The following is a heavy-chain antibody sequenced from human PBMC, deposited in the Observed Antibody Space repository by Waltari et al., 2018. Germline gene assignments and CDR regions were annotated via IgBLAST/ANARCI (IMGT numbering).Heavy chain of an antibody. Sequence: QMQLVQSGPEVKKPGTSVKVSCKASGFTFTSSAVQWVRQARGQRLEWIGWIVVGSGNTNYAQKFQERVTISRDMSTSTAYMELSSLRPEDTAVYYCAAEITSSGFQHWGQGTLVTVSS. D-gene: IGHD3-10*01. V-gene: IGHV1-58*01. J-gene: IGHJ1*01. CDR3: AAEITSSGFQH. CDR2: IVVGSGNT. CDR1: GFTFTSSA.